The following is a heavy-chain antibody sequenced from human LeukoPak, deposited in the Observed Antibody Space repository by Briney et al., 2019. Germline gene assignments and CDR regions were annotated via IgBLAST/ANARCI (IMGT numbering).Heavy chain of an antibody. D-gene: IGHD3-3*01. CDR2: IIPIFGTA. CDR3: ASGQKRAYYDFWSGYSRRWFDP. J-gene: IGHJ5*02. CDR1: GGTFSSYA. Sequence: SVKVSCKASGGTFSSYAISWVRQAPGQGLEWMGGIIPIFGTANYAQKFQGRVTITADESTSTAYMELSSLRSEVTAVYYCASGQKRAYYDFWSGYSRRWFDPWGQGTLVTVSS. V-gene: IGHV1-69*01.